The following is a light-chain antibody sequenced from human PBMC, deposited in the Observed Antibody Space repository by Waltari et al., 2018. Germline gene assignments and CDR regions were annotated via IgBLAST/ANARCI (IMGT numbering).Light chain of an antibody. CDR3: SSYAGSNNLVV. V-gene: IGLV2-8*01. CDR1: SSDVGGYHY. CDR2: EVS. Sequence: QSALTQPPSASGSPGQSVTISCTGTSSDVGGYHYVSWYQQYPGKAPKLMIHEVSKRPSGVPDRCSGSKSGNTASLTVSGLQAEDEADYYCSSYAGSNNLVVFGGGTKLTVL. J-gene: IGLJ2*01.